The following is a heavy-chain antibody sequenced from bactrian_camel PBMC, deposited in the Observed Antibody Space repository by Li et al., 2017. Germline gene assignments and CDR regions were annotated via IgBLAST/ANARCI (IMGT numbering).Heavy chain of an antibody. CDR3: AADITIPSQPCGYGYNF. CDR2: ITTGGNTT. J-gene: IGHJ4*01. Sequence: QLVESGGGSVQAGGSLRLSCAASAYTFKYGCMAWFRQAPGKEREGVAAITTGGNTTYYAEAVKGRFTISQDNGKNNLYLQMDSLKVEDTAVYYCAADITIPSQPCGYGYNFWGQGTQVTVS. CDR1: AYTFKYGC. V-gene: IGHV3S1*01. D-gene: IGHD4*01.